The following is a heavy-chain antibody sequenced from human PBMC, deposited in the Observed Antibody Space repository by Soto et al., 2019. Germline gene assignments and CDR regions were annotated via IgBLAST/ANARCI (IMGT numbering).Heavy chain of an antibody. V-gene: IGHV1-2*02. CDR1: GYTFTGYY. D-gene: IGHD3-3*01. CDR2: INPNSGGT. Sequence: SVKVSCKASGYTFTGYYMHWVRQAPGQGLEWMGWINPNSGGTNYAQKFQGRVTMTRDTSISTAYMELSRLRSDDTAVYYCARSSSALRFLEWLPNWFDPWGQGTLVTVSS. CDR3: ARSSSALRFLEWLPNWFDP. J-gene: IGHJ5*02.